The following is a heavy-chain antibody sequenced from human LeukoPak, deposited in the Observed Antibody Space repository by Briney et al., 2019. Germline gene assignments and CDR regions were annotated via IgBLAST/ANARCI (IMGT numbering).Heavy chain of an antibody. J-gene: IGHJ4*02. Sequence: SETLSLTCTVSGGSISSSSYYWGWIRQPPGKGLEWIGSIYYSGSTNYNPSLKSRVTISVDTSKNQFSLKLSSVTAADTAVYYCARGPARGKILLTRKYYFDYWGQGTLVTVSS. CDR3: ARGPARGKILLTRKYYFDY. CDR2: IYYSGST. CDR1: GGSISSSSYY. D-gene: IGHD2-21*02. V-gene: IGHV4-39*07.